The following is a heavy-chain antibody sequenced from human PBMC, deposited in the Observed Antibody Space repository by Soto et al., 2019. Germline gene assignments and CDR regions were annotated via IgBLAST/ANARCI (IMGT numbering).Heavy chain of an antibody. V-gene: IGHV3-48*01. Sequence: GGSLRLSCAASGFTFSSYSMNWVRQAPGKGLEWVSYISSSSSTIYYADSVKGRFTISRHNSKNTLYLQMNSLRAEDTAVYYCARGKTAMGYYYYGMDVWGQGTTVTVSS. D-gene: IGHD5-18*01. CDR3: ARGKTAMGYYYYGMDV. J-gene: IGHJ6*02. CDR1: GFTFSSYS. CDR2: ISSSSSTI.